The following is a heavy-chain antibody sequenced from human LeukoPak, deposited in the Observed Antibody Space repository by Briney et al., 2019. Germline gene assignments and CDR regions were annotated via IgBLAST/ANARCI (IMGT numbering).Heavy chain of an antibody. J-gene: IGHJ1*01. CDR2: IDYSGSTK. D-gene: IGHD3-9*01. Sequence: GGSLRLSCAGSGFTFSSFPMNWVRQASGKGLEWISYIDYSGSTKYYADSVKGRFTISRDNAKNSVYLQMNSLRAEDTAVYYCVVWVAYDILTTYPGAVYFQHWGQGTLVSVSS. CDR1: GFTFSSFP. CDR3: VVWVAYDILTTYPGAVYFQH. V-gene: IGHV3-48*03.